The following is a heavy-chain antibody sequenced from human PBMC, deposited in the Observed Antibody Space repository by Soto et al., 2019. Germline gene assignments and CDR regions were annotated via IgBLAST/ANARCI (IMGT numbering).Heavy chain of an antibody. CDR2: VTANGGST. J-gene: IGHJ4*02. CDR3: AKDAWYGILSGYAPGSHHFDY. Sequence: PGGSLRLSCAATGFTFSVYPMTWARQAPGKAREGVSAVTANGGSTYSEGSVKGQFTISRDSSKNTLFLQMNSLRAEDTALNYCAKDAWYGILSGYAPGSHHFDYWGQGTLVPVSS. CDR1: GFTFSVYP. V-gene: IGHV3-23*01. D-gene: IGHD3-9*01.